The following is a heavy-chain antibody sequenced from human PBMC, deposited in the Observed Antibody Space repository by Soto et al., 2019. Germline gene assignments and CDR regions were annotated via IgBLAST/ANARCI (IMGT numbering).Heavy chain of an antibody. V-gene: IGHV3-30*03. CDR2: RSYDGSNK. D-gene: IGHD3-3*01. Sequence: GGSLRLSCAASGFTFSSYGMHCVRQAPGKGLEGVAVRSYDGSNKYYADSVNGRFTISIDNSKNTLYLQMNSLRAEDTAVDYCVRSGSVTIFGVVMPDYYYGMDVWGQGTKVTVYS. J-gene: IGHJ6*02. CDR3: VRSGSVTIFGVVMPDYYYGMDV. CDR1: GFTFSSYG.